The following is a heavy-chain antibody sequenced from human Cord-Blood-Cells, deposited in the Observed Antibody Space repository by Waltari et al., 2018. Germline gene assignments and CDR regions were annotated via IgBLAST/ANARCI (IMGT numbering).Heavy chain of an antibody. CDR2: SSWDGGST. Sequence: EVQLVESGGVVVQPGGSLRLSCAASGFTFDDYAMHWVRQATGKGLEGVSLSSWDGGSTYYADSVKGRFTISRDNSKNSLYLQMNSLRAEDTALYYCAKDLGYSGYDFAFDIWGQGTMVTVSS. D-gene: IGHD5-12*01. V-gene: IGHV3-43D*03. CDR1: GFTFDDYA. J-gene: IGHJ3*02. CDR3: AKDLGYSGYDFAFDI.